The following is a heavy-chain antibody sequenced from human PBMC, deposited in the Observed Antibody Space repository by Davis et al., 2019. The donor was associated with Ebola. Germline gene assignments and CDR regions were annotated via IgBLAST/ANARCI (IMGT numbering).Heavy chain of an antibody. CDR2: IIPIFGTA. J-gene: IGHJ5*02. CDR3: ARDLGGIAPFNWFDP. D-gene: IGHD6-13*01. CDR1: GGTFSSYA. V-gene: IGHV1-69*13. Sequence: SVKVSCKASGGTFSSYAISWVRQAPGQGLEWMGGIIPIFGTANYAQKFQGRVTITADESTSTAYMELSSLRPEDTAVYYCARDLGGIAPFNWFDPWGQGTLVTVSS.